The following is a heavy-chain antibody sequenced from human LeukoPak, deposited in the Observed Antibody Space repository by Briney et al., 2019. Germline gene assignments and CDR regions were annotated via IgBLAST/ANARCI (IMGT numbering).Heavy chain of an antibody. J-gene: IGHJ6*04. CDR2: INHSGST. V-gene: IGHV4-34*01. D-gene: IGHD6-13*01. CDR1: GGSFSGYY. CDR3: SRGARIGAVDQIYYSVMDF. Sequence: SETLSLTCAVYGGSFSGYYWSWIRQPPGKGLEWIGKINHSGSTNYNPSLMSRVTISVDTSKNQFSLKLSSVTAADTDVNYCSRGARIGAVDQIYYSVMDFWGKGSTVTVSA.